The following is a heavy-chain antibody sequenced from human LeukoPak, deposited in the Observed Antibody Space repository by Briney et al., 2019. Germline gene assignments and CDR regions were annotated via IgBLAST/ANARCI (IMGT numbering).Heavy chain of an antibody. D-gene: IGHD3-10*01. CDR2: IYYSGST. Sequence: PSQTLSLTCAVSGGSISSGGYSWSWIRQPPGKGLEWIGHIYYSGSTNYNPSLKSRVTISVDTSKNQFSLKLSSVTAADTAVYYCARVLENYGSGSYYSEELKNYYYYYYMDVWGKGTTVTVSS. J-gene: IGHJ6*03. CDR1: GGSISSGGYS. CDR3: ARVLENYGSGSYYSEELKNYYYYYYMDV. V-gene: IGHV4-30-4*07.